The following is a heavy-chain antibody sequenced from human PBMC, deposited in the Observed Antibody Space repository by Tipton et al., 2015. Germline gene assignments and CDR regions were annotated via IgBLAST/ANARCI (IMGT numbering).Heavy chain of an antibody. V-gene: IGHV3-23*01. CDR3: ARWSGTYPEYYIDY. D-gene: IGHD1-26*01. CDR2: IGGSGDAT. Sequence: SLRLSCAASGFTFSNYWMTWVRQAPGKGLEWVSAIGGSGDATYYADSVKGRFTISKVDSKNMLYLQMNSLRAEDAAVYYCARWSGTYPEYYIDYWGQGTVVTVSS. J-gene: IGHJ4*02. CDR1: GFTFSNYW.